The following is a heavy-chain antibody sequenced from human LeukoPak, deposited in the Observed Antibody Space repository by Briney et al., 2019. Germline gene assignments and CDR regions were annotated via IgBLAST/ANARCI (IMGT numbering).Heavy chain of an antibody. J-gene: IGHJ6*02. CDR2: INPNSGGT. CDR1: GYTFTFYY. D-gene: IGHD3-10*01. V-gene: IGHV1-2*02. CDR3: ARDPKITMVRGVIPLWSDYGMDV. Sequence: GASVKVSCKSSGYTFTFYYMHWVRQPPGQGLEWMGCINPNSGGTNYAQKFHVRVTVTRDTSISTAYMELSRLRSDDTAVYYCARDPKITMVRGVIPLWSDYGMDVWGQGTTVTVSS.